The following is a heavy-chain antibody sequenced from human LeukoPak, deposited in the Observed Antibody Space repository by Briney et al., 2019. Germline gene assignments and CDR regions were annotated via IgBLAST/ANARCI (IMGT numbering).Heavy chain of an antibody. V-gene: IGHV4-4*07. CDR1: GVSISSYY. CDR3: ARDSSGSDY. CDR2: VYISGTT. Sequence: SETLSLTCTVSGVSISSYYWSWIRQPAGRGLEWIGRVYISGTTNYNPAFKSRGTISIDTYKNQFSLKLTSVTVADTAVYYCARDSSGSDYWGQRTLVTISS. D-gene: IGHD3-22*01. J-gene: IGHJ4*02.